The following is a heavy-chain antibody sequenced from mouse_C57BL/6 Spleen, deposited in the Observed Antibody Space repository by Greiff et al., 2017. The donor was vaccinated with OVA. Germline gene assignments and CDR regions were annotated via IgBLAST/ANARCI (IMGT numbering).Heavy chain of an antibody. J-gene: IGHJ4*01. V-gene: IGHV1-26*01. D-gene: IGHD2-4*01. CDR3: ARVFYDDDGALYAMDY. CDR2: INPNNGGT. Sequence: EVQLQQSGPELVKPGASVKISCKASGYTFTDYYMNWVKQSHGKSLEWIGDINPNNGGTSYNQKFKGKATLTVDKSSSTAYMELRSLTSEDSAVYYCARVFYDDDGALYAMDYWGQGTSVTVSS. CDR1: GYTFTDYY.